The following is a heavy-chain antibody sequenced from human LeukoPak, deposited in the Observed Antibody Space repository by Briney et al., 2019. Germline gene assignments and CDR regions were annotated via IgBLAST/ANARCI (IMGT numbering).Heavy chain of an antibody. Sequence: GGSLRLSCAASGFTFSSYEMNWVRQAPGKGLGWVSYISSSGSSIYYADSVKGRFTISRDNAKNTLYLQMNSLRAEDTAVYYCARDLYYYDSSGYHYWGQGTLVTVSS. D-gene: IGHD3-22*01. V-gene: IGHV3-48*03. CDR3: ARDLYYYDSSGYHY. CDR1: GFTFSSYE. J-gene: IGHJ4*02. CDR2: ISSSGSSI.